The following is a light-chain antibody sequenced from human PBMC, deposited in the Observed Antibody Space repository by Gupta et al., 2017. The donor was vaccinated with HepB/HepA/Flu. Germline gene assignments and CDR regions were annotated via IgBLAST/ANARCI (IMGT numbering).Light chain of an antibody. CDR2: EVS. CDR3: CSYAGVSTVV. CDR1: SSDVGSYNI. V-gene: IGLV2-23*02. Sequence: QSALTQPASVSGSPGQSITISCTGSSSDVGSYNIVSWYQQHPGKAPKLMIYEVSKRPSGVSTRFSGSKSGNTASLTISGLQAEDEADYYCCSYAGVSTVVFGGGTKRTVL. J-gene: IGLJ2*01.